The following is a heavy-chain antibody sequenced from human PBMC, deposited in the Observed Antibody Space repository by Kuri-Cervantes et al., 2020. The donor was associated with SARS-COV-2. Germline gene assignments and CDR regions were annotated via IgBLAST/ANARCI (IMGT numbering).Heavy chain of an antibody. V-gene: IGHV4-59*12. CDR1: DGSISTYY. CDR2: ISYSGST. Sequence: SETLSLTCTVSDGSISTYYWSWFRQPPGKGLEWIGYISYSGSTNYNPSLKSRVTISVDTSKNQFSLKLSSVTAADTGVYYCARASTTIYGVLIALFSSNAFGVWGQGTMVTVSS. CDR3: ARASTTIYGVLIALFSSNAFGV. D-gene: IGHD3-3*01. J-gene: IGHJ3*01.